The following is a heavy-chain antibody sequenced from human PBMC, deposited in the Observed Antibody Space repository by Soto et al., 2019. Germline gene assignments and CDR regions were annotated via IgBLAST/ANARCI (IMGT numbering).Heavy chain of an antibody. CDR2: IVPIFGTA. V-gene: IGHV1-69*06. Sequence: QVQLVQSGAEVKKPGSSVKVSCRSSGGFFSSYALSWVRRAPGQGLEWMGGIVPIFGTADYAQKFQGRVTITADKFQNTANMALSSLTSADTAVYYCARDVRLLAGYRGQTADQYYYAMDVWGQGTTFSVSS. CDR1: GGFFSSYA. CDR3: ARDVRLLAGYRGQTADQYYYAMDV. D-gene: IGHD3-10*02. J-gene: IGHJ6*02.